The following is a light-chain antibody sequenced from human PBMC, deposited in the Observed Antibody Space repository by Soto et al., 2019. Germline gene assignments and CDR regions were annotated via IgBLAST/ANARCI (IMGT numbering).Light chain of an antibody. Sequence: DIVMTQSPDSLAVSLGERATINCKSSQSVLYSSNNKNYLAWYQQRPGQPPKLLIYWASTRESGVPDRFSGSGSGTYFTLTITSLQAEDVSVYYCQQYESTPPTFGQGTKLEIK. CDR2: WAS. CDR3: QQYESTPPT. CDR1: QSVLYSSNNKNY. V-gene: IGKV4-1*01. J-gene: IGKJ2*01.